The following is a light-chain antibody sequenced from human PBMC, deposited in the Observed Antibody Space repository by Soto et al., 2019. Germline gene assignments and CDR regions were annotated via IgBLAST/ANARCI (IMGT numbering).Light chain of an antibody. CDR1: SGHSNYA. CDR3: QTWATGIRV. J-gene: IGLJ2*01. V-gene: IGLV4-69*02. Sequence: QLVLTQSPSASAYLGASVKLTCTLSSGHSNYAIAWHQQQPEKGPRYLMKVNNDGSHSKGDGIPDRFSGASSGAERYLTISRLQSEDEADYYCQTWATGIRVFGGGTKLTVL. CDR2: VNNDGSH.